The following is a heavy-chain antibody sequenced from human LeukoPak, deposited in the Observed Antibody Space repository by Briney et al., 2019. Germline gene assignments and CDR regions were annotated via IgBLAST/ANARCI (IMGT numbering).Heavy chain of an antibody. V-gene: IGHV1-69*13. J-gene: IGHJ6*02. Sequence: SVRVSCKDSGGTFSSYAISWVRQAPGQGLEWMGGIIPIFGTANYAQKFQGRVTITADESTITAYMELSSLRSEDTAVYYCARDPRKRGYSYGRPGYYGMDVWGQGTTVTVSS. CDR2: IIPIFGTA. CDR1: GGTFSSYA. D-gene: IGHD5-18*01. CDR3: ARDPRKRGYSYGRPGYYGMDV.